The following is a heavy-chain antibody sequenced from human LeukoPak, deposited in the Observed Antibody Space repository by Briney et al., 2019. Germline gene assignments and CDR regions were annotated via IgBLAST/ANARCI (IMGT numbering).Heavy chain of an antibody. CDR2: INSDGGST. D-gene: IGHD2-15*01. J-gene: IGHJ4*02. CDR1: GLTFSRDW. CDR3: ARTWVD. V-gene: IGHV3-74*01. Sequence: PGGSLRLSCAASGLTFSRDWVHWVRHAPGKGLVWVSRINSDGGSTSYADSVKGRFTISRDNAKNTMYLQMNSLRAEDTAVYYCARTWVDWGQGTLVTVSS.